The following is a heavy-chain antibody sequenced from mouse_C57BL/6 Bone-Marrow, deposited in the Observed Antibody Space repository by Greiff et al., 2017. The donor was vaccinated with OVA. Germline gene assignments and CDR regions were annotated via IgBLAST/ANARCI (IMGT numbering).Heavy chain of an antibody. V-gene: IGHV14-4*01. D-gene: IGHD1-1*01. J-gene: IGHJ4*01. CDR3: TRRGSSYDYYAMDY. Sequence: EVQLQQSGAELVRPGASVKLSCTASGFNITDDYMHWVQQRPEQGLEWIGWIDPENGDTEYASKFQGKATITADTSSNTAYLQLSSLTSEDTAVYYCTRRGSSYDYYAMDYWGQGTSVTVSS. CDR1: GFNITDDY. CDR2: IDPENGDT.